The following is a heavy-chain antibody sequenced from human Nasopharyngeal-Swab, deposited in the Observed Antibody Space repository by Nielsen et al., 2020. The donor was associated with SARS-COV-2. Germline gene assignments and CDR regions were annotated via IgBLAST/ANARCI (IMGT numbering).Heavy chain of an antibody. V-gene: IGHV1-18*03. D-gene: IGHD1-14*01. CDR1: GYTFSNYG. J-gene: IGHJ4*02. CDR3: ATSLHIINTSHTFDY. CDR2: ISAHNGNT. Sequence: GSVKVSCKASGYTFSNYGITWVRQAPGQGLEWMGWISAHNGNTKYAPRLQGRVTMTTDTSTNTAYMELRSLRSDDMAVYYCATSLHIINTSHTFDYWGQGTLVTVSS.